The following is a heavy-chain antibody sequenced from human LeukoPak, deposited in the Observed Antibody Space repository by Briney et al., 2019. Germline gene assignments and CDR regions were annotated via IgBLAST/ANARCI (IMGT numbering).Heavy chain of an antibody. CDR3: AREGGPIYY. D-gene: IGHD2-2*02. V-gene: IGHV3-48*04. CDR1: GFTFSSYN. CDR2: IGGSGHTI. Sequence: GGSLRLSCAVSGFTFSSYNMNWVRQAPGKGLEWVSYIGGSGHTIYYADSVKGRFTISRDSAKNSLYLQMNSLRAEDTAVYYCAREGGPIYYWGQGTLVTVSS. J-gene: IGHJ4*02.